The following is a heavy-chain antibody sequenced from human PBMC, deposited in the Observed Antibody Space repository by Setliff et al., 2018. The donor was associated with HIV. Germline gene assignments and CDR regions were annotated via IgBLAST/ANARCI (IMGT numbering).Heavy chain of an antibody. Sequence: SVKVSCKASGGTFSSYAITWVRQAPGQGLEWMGGIIPIFGSTKYAQKFQGRVTITADESTSTAYLEVSSLRSEDTAVYYCARTAAVAGTEWSDPWGQGTLVTVSS. V-gene: IGHV1-69*13. CDR3: ARTAAVAGTEWSDP. CDR2: IIPIFGST. CDR1: GGTFSSYA. J-gene: IGHJ5*02. D-gene: IGHD6-13*01.